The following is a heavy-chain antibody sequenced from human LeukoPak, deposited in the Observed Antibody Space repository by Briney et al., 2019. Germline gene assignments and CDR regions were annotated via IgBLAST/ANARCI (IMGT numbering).Heavy chain of an antibody. V-gene: IGHV1-46*01. CDR2: INPSGGST. CDR3: ARGGDSSSWYWVSDY. CDR1: GYTFTSYY. Sequence: ASVTVSFKASGYTFTSYYMHWVRQAPGQGLEWMGIINPSGGSTSYAQKFQGRVTMTRDMSTSTVYMELSSLRSEDTAVYYCARGGDSSSWYWVSDYWGQGTLVTVSS. D-gene: IGHD6-13*01. J-gene: IGHJ4*02.